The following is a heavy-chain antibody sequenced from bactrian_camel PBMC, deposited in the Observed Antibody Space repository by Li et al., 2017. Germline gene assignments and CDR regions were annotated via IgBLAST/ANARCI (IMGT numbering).Heavy chain of an antibody. Sequence: HVQLVESGGGSVQAGGSLRLSCTFLGTFAERKYMGWFRQAPGKEREGVAAFDVLGGTALYVDSMKDRFTISRDDVEDIWYLQMNDLKPEDTGMYYCAAWAFSVCTVATGLSMNQWWGQGTQVT. CDR2: FDVLGGTA. CDR3: AAWAFSVCTVATGLSMNQW. D-gene: IGHD6*01. V-gene: IGHV3S54*01. CDR1: GTFAERKY. J-gene: IGHJ4*01.